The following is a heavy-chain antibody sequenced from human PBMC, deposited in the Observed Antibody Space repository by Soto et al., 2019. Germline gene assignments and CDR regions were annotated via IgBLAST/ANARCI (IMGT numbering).Heavy chain of an antibody. J-gene: IGHJ6*02. D-gene: IGHD5-12*01. V-gene: IGHV4-61*01. Sequence: PSETLALSFTVSGDSVTSSSHYWSWIRQPPVRVLEYLGHIFYSEHTSYHPSLKSRVNISVDTSKNQFSLKLSSVTAADTALYYRARVPVEMATIGYYYSYGVDVWGQGTTVT. CDR1: GDSVTSSSHY. CDR3: ARVPVEMATIGYYYSYGVDV. CDR2: IFYSEHT.